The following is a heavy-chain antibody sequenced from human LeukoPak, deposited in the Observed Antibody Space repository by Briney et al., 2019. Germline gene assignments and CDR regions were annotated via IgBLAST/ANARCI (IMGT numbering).Heavy chain of an antibody. D-gene: IGHD5-18*01. V-gene: IGHV4-59*01. CDR2: LYYSGST. CDR1: GGSISSYY. Sequence: SETLSLTCTVSGGSISSYYWSWIRQPPGKGLEWIGYLYYSGSTNYNPSLKSRVTISVDTSKNQSSLKLSSVTAADTAVYYCARGKLSYFDYWGQGTLVTVSS. J-gene: IGHJ4*02. CDR3: ARGKLSYFDY.